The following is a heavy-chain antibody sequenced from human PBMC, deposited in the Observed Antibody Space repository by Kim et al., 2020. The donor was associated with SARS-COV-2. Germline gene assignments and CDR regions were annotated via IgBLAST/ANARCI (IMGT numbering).Heavy chain of an antibody. Sequence: GGSLRLSCAASGFTFDDYAMHWVRQAPGKGLEWVSGISWNSGTIGYADSVKGRFTISRDNAKNSLYLQMNSLRTEDTALYYCAKSKITMFQGVLYGIDV. V-gene: IGHV3-9*01. CDR3: AKSKITMFQGVLYGIDV. CDR2: ISWNSGTI. D-gene: IGHD3-10*01. J-gene: IGHJ6*01. CDR1: GFTFDDYA.